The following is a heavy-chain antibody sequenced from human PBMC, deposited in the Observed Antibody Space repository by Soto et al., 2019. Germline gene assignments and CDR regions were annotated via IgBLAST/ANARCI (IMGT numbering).Heavy chain of an antibody. CDR1: GYTFTGYY. CDR2: INPNSGGT. CDR3: AVRYYDSSGYYPPFDY. Sequence: ASVKVSCKASGYTFTGYYMHWVRQAPGQGLEWMGWINPNSGGTNYAQKFQGWVTISVDTSKNQFSLKLSSVTAADTAVYYCAVRYYDSSGYYPPFDYWGQGTLVTVSS. D-gene: IGHD3-22*01. V-gene: IGHV1-2*04. J-gene: IGHJ4*02.